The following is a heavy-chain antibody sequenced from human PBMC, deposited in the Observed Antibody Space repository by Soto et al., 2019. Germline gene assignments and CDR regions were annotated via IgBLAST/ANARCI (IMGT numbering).Heavy chain of an antibody. Sequence: ASVKVSCKAPGYTFTSYYMHWVRQPPGQGLEWMGIINPSGGSTSYAQKFQGRVTMTRDTSTSTVYMELSSLRSEDTAVYYCARDTAVSGVPAATVYYYGMDVWGQGTTVTVSS. V-gene: IGHV1-46*01. J-gene: IGHJ6*02. D-gene: IGHD2-2*01. CDR2: INPSGGST. CDR1: GYTFTSYY. CDR3: ARDTAVSGVPAATVYYYGMDV.